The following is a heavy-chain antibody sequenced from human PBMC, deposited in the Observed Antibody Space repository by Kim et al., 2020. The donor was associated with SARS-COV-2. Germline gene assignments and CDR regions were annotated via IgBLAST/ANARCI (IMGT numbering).Heavy chain of an antibody. CDR1: GDTFTSYG. V-gene: IGHV1-18*01. J-gene: IGHJ4*02. D-gene: IGHD3-22*01. CDR3: ARDLGLRYYYDSSGSFDY. Sequence: ASVKVSCKASGDTFTSYGISWVRQAPGQGLEWMGWISAYNGDTNYAQKLQGRVTMTTDTSTSTGYMELRSLRSDDTAVYYCARDLGLRYYYDSSGSFDYWDQGTLLTVSS. CDR2: ISAYNGDT.